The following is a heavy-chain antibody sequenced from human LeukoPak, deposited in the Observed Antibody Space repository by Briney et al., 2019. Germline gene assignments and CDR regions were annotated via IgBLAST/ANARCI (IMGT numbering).Heavy chain of an antibody. CDR3: AKDARRGSSPPHFDY. CDR2: ISSSSSYI. D-gene: IGHD6-6*01. J-gene: IGHJ4*02. CDR1: GFTFSSYS. V-gene: IGHV3-21*01. Sequence: GGSLRLSCAASGFTFSSYSMNWVRQAPGKGLEWVSSISSSSSYIYYADSVKGRFTTSRDNAKNSLYLQMNSLRAEDTAVYYCAKDARRGSSPPHFDYWGQGTLVTVSS.